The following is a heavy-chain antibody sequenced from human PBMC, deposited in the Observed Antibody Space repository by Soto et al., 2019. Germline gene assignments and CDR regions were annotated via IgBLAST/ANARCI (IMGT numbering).Heavy chain of an antibody. D-gene: IGHD3-10*01. CDR3: ARQALWFGESKPPSGYGMDV. J-gene: IGHJ6*02. V-gene: IGHV5-51*01. CDR1: GYSFTSYW. Sequence: GESLKISCKGSGYSFTSYWIGWVRQMPGKGLEWTGIIYPGDSDTRYSPSFQGQVTISADKSISTAYLQWSSLKASDTAMYYCARQALWFGESKPPSGYGMDVWGQGTTVTVSS. CDR2: IYPGDSDT.